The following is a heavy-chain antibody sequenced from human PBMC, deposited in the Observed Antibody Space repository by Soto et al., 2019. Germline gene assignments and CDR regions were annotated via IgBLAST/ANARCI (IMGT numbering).Heavy chain of an antibody. CDR3: ARHRAWNYAVRYYFDY. V-gene: IGHV1-18*04. D-gene: IGHD1-7*01. J-gene: IGHJ4*02. CDR2: ISAYNGNT. Sequence: GASVKVSCKASGYTSTSYGISWVRQAPGQGLEWMGWISAYNGNTNYAQKLQGRVTMTTDTSTSTAYMELRSLRSDDTAVYYCARHRAWNYAVRYYFDYWGQGTLVTVSS. CDR1: GYTSTSYG.